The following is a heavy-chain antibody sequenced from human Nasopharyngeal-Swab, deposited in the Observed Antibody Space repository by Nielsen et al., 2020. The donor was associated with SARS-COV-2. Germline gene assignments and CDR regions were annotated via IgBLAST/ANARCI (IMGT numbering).Heavy chain of an antibody. CDR2: ISGSGGST. V-gene: IGHV3-23*01. D-gene: IGHD2-2*01. CDR3: AKDSDSPSPPNWLDP. J-gene: IGHJ5*02. CDR1: GFTFSSYA. Sequence: GESLKISCAASGFTFSSYAMSWVRQAPGKGLEWVSAISGSGGSTYYADSVKGRFTISRDNSKNTLYLQMNSLRAEDTAVYYCAKDSDSPSPPNWLDPWGQGTLVTVSS.